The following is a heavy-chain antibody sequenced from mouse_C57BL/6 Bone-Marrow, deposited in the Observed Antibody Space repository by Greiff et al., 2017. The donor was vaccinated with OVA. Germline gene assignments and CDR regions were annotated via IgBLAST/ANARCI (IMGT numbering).Heavy chain of an antibody. CDR2: IYPGNGDT. J-gene: IGHJ2*01. V-gene: IGHV1-12*01. CDR3: ARADSYGSSYDFDD. D-gene: IGHD1-1*01. CDR1: GYTFTSYN. Sequence: QVQLQQSGAELVRPGASVKMSCKASGYTFTSYNMHWVKQTPRQGLEWIGAIYPGNGDTSYNQKFKGKATLTVDKSSSTAYMQLSSLTSEDSAVYFGARADSYGSSYDFDDWGQGTTLTVSS.